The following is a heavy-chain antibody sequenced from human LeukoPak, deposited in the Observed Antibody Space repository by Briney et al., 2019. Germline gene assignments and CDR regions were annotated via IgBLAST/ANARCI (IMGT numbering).Heavy chain of an antibody. CDR2: IYYSGST. CDR1: GGSINSNSYY. CDR3: ARVRRSYYDSSGYYGSFDI. V-gene: IGHV4-39*07. Sequence: SETLSLTCTVSGGSINSNSYYWGWIRQPPGKGLEWIGSIYYSGSTYYNPSLKSRVTISVDTSKNQFSLKLSSVTAADTAVYYCARVRRSYYDSSGYYGSFDIWGQGTMVTVSS. D-gene: IGHD3-22*01. J-gene: IGHJ3*02.